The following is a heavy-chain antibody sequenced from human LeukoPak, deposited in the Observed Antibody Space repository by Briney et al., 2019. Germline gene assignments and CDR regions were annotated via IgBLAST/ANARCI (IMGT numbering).Heavy chain of an antibody. V-gene: IGHV3-30*02. D-gene: IGHD3-10*01. CDR1: GFTFSSYG. CDR3: ARGAYYNTGTPSLLDF. J-gene: IGHJ4*02. CDR2: IRYDGSNK. Sequence: PGGSLRLSCAASGFTFSSYGMHWVRQAPGKGLEWVAFIRYDGSNKYYADSVKGRFTISRDNSKNTLYLQMNSLRAEDTAVYYCARGAYYNTGTPSLLDFWGQGALVTVSS.